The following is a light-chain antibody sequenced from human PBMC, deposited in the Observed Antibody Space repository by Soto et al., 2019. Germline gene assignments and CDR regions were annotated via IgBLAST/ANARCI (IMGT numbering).Light chain of an antibody. CDR2: KAS. J-gene: IGKJ4*01. V-gene: IGKV1-5*03. CDR3: QQYNSSPLT. Sequence: DIQMTQSPSTLSASVGDRVTITCRASQSISSWLAWYQQKPGKAPKLLFYKASSLESGVPSRFSGSGSGTEFTLTISSLQPDDFATYYCQQYNSSPLTFGGGTKVEIK. CDR1: QSISSW.